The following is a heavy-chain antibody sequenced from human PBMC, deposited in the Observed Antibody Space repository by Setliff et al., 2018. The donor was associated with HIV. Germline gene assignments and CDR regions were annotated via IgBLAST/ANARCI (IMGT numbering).Heavy chain of an antibody. CDR1: GGSFSGHY. D-gene: IGHD2-21*01. CDR2: INHSGDN. V-gene: IGHV4-34*01. J-gene: IGHJ4*02. Sequence: PSETLSLTCAVYGGSFSGHYWSWMRQPPGKGLEWIGEINHSGDNNYNPSLKSRVTMSVDTSKNQFSLKLKSMTATDTAVYYCARGVVMRGIIVGRPLDSWGRGTLVTVSS. CDR3: ARGVVMRGIIVGRPLDS.